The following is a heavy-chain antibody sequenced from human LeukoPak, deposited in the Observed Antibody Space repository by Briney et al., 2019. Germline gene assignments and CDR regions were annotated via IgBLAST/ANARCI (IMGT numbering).Heavy chain of an antibody. CDR2: ISYDGSNK. CDR3: ARLMVTSAHDAFDI. J-gene: IGHJ3*02. D-gene: IGHD5-18*01. V-gene: IGHV3-30*01. Sequence: GGSLRLSCAASGFTFSSYAMHWVRQAPGKGLEWVAVISYDGSNKYYADSVKGRFTISRDNSKNTLYLQMNSLRAEDTAVYYCARLMVTSAHDAFDIWGQGTMVTASS. CDR1: GFTFSSYA.